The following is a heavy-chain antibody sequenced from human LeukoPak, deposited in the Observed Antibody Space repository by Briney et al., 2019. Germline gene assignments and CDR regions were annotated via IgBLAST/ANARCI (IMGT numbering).Heavy chain of an antibody. CDR3: AKDQSSGWGIFDY. V-gene: IGHV3-23*01. D-gene: IGHD6-19*01. Sequence: PGGSLRLSCAASGFTFTNYAMNWVRQAPGKGLEWVSTLSTSGGSTYYADSVEGRFTISRDNSKNTLYLQMNSLRAEDTAVYYCAKDQSSGWGIFDYWGQGALVTLSS. J-gene: IGHJ4*02. CDR1: GFTFTNYA. CDR2: LSTSGGST.